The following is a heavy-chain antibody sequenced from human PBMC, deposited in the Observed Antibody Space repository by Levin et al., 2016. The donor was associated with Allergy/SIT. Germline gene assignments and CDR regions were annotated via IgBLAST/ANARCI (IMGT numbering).Heavy chain of an antibody. Sequence: SETLSLTCAVSGDSISGSNWWSWVRQPPGKGLEWIGEIYHSGSTKYNPSLESRATISLDKSKNQFSLRLSSVTAADTALYYCARMQFFDYGDARYFDLWGRGTLITV. V-gene: IGHV4-4*02. J-gene: IGHJ2*01. CDR1: GDSISGSNW. D-gene: IGHD4-17*01. CDR3: ARMQFFDYGDARYFDL. CDR2: IYHSGST.